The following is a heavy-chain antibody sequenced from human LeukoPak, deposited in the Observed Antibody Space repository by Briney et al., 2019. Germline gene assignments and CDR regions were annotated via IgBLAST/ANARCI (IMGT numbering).Heavy chain of an antibody. D-gene: IGHD4-23*01. CDR3: ARVNYGGNFDY. V-gene: IGHV3-74*01. CDR2: ISGDGSTT. CDR1: GFTFSSDW. J-gene: IGHJ4*02. Sequence: GGSLRLSCAASGFTFSSDWMHWVRQAPGKGLVWVSRISGDGSTTTYADSVKGRFTISRDNAKNTLYLQMNSLRADDTAVYYCARVNYGGNFDYWGQGTLVIVSS.